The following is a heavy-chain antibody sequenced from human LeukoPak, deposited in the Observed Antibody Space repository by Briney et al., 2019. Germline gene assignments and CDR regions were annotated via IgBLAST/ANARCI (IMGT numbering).Heavy chain of an antibody. Sequence: SETLSLTCAVYGGSFSGYYWSWIRQPPGKGLEWIGEINHSGSTNYNPSLKSRVTISVDTSKNQFSLKLSSVTAADTAVYYCARDSITIFGVAHYYYGMDVWGQGTTVTVSS. J-gene: IGHJ6*02. CDR2: INHSGST. CDR1: GGSFSGYY. V-gene: IGHV4-34*01. CDR3: ARDSITIFGVAHYYYGMDV. D-gene: IGHD3-3*01.